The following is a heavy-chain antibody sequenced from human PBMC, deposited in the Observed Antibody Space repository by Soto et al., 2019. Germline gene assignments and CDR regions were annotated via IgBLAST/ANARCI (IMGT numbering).Heavy chain of an antibody. CDR3: AKEPDYYDSSGYYYDYFDY. Sequence: GGSLRLSCAASGFTFSSYAMSWVRQAPGKGLEWVSAISGSGGSTYYADSVKGRFTISRDNSKNTLFLQMNSLRAEDTAVYYCAKEPDYYDSSGYYYDYFDYWGQGTLVTVSS. CDR2: ISGSGGST. CDR1: GFTFSSYA. J-gene: IGHJ4*02. D-gene: IGHD3-22*01. V-gene: IGHV3-23*01.